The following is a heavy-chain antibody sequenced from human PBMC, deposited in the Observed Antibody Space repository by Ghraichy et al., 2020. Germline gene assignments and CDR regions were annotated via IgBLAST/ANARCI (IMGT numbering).Heavy chain of an antibody. Sequence: SETLSLTCTVSGGSISSSSYYWGWIRQPPGKGLEWIGNIYYSGSTYYNPSLKSRVTISVDTPKNQFSMKLSSVTAADTVVYYCARLEYYDILAGYYIPSYFDHWGQGTLVTVSS. CDR1: GGSISSSSYY. D-gene: IGHD3-9*01. V-gene: IGHV4-39*01. J-gene: IGHJ4*02. CDR3: ARLEYYDILAGYYIPSYFDH. CDR2: IYYSGST.